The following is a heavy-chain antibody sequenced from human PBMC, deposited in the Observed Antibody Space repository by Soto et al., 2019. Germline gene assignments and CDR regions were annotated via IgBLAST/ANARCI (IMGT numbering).Heavy chain of an antibody. CDR1: GYSFTSYW. V-gene: IGHV5-10-1*01. J-gene: IGHJ6*02. D-gene: IGHD3-3*01. CDR3: ARRDSYYDFQTGMDV. CDR2: IDPSDSYT. Sequence: ESLKISCKGSGYSFTSYWISWVRQMPGKGLEWMGRIDPSDSYTNYSPSFQGHVTISADKSISTAYLQWSSLKASDTAMYYCARRDSYYDFQTGMDVWGQGTTVTVSS.